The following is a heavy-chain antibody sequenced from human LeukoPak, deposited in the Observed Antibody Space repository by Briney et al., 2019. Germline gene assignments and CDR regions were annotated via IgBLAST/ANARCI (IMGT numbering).Heavy chain of an antibody. CDR2: ISGGGGST. CDR1: GFTFTSYS. D-gene: IGHD1-26*01. CDR3: AKGGKWDVTPFDY. Sequence: GGSLRGSCAASGFTFTSYSMNWVRQAPGKGLEWVSTISGGGGSTYYADSVKGRFTISRDNSKNTLYLQVNSLRAEDTAVYYCAKGGKWDVTPFDYWGQGTLVTVSS. J-gene: IGHJ4*02. V-gene: IGHV3-23*01.